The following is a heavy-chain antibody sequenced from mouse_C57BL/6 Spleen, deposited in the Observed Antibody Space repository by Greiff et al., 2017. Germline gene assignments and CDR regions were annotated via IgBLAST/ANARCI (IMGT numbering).Heavy chain of an antibody. V-gene: IGHV3-6*01. CDR2: ISYDGSN. Sequence: DVKLQESGPGLVKPSQSLSLTCSPTGYSITSGYYWNWIRQFPGNKLEWMGYISYDGSNNYTPSVKNRISITRNTSKNQFFLKLNSVTTEDTATYYCARGGHYWGKGTTLTVSS. D-gene: IGHD3-3*01. CDR3: ARGGHY. CDR1: GYSITSGYY. J-gene: IGHJ2*01.